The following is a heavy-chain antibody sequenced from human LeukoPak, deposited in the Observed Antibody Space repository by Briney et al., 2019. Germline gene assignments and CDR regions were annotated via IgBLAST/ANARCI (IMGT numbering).Heavy chain of an antibody. Sequence: PGGSLRLSCAASGLTFSSYAMSWVRQAPGKGLEWVSAISGSGGSTYYADSVKGRFTISRDNSKNTLYLQMNSLRAEDTAVYYCAKGFYGDRGVHYWGQGTLVTVSS. CDR1: GLTFSSYA. D-gene: IGHD4-17*01. V-gene: IGHV3-23*01. J-gene: IGHJ4*02. CDR2: ISGSGGST. CDR3: AKGFYGDRGVHY.